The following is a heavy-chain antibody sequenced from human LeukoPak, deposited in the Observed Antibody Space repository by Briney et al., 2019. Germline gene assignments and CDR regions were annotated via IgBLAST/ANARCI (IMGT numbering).Heavy chain of an antibody. Sequence: GGSLRLSCAASGFTFNRNAISWVRQAPGKGLEWVSTIGGSGDKTFYADSVKGRFTISRDNSKNMEHLQMNSLTGEDTALYYCVRRGDASSGWGDHDVWGQGALVTVSS. V-gene: IGHV3-23*01. CDR3: VRRGDASSGWGDHDV. CDR1: GFTFNRNA. J-gene: IGHJ4*02. D-gene: IGHD6-19*01. CDR2: IGGSGDKT.